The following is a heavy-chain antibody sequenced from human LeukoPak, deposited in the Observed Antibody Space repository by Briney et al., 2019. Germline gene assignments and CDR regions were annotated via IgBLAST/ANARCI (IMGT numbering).Heavy chain of an antibody. Sequence: GESLKISCKASGHIFTNYWIAWVRQMRGKGLEWIGIICPGDSDSRYSPSFQGHVTISADKSISTAYLQWSSLKASDTAMYYCARHGVEGYNGAFHIWGQGTMVTVSS. CDR2: ICPGDSDS. V-gene: IGHV5-51*01. CDR1: GHIFTNYW. D-gene: IGHD5-24*01. J-gene: IGHJ3*02. CDR3: ARHGVEGYNGAFHI.